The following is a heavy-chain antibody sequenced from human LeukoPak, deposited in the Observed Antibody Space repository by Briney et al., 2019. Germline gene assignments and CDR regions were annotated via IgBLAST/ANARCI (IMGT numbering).Heavy chain of an antibody. CDR3: ARSRGAVAGWSFDI. CDR1: GGSISNYY. CDR2: ICCSGST. Sequence: SETLSLTCTVSGGSISNYYWSWIRQPPGKGLEWIGYICCSGSTNYNPSLKSRVTISVDTSKNHFSLKLTSVTAADTAVYYCARSRGAVAGWSFDIWGQGTVVTVSS. D-gene: IGHD6-19*01. V-gene: IGHV4-59*12. J-gene: IGHJ3*02.